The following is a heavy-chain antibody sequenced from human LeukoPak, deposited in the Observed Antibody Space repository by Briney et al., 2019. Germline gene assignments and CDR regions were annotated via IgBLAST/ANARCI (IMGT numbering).Heavy chain of an antibody. CDR1: GFTFSRFA. V-gene: IGHV3-23*01. CDR3: ARDLTGSFRARFDY. CDR2: VSGSGGGT. D-gene: IGHD1-26*01. J-gene: IGHJ4*02. Sequence: GGSLRLSCAASGFTFSRFAMSWVRRAPGKGLEWVSAVSGSGGGTYYADSLRGRFTISRDNSKNTLYLQMNSLRAEDTAVYYCARDLTGSFRARFDYWGQGTLVTVSS.